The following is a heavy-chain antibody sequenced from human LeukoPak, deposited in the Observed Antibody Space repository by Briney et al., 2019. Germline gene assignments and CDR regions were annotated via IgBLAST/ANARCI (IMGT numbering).Heavy chain of an antibody. Sequence: GGSPRLSCAASGFTVSSNYMSWVRQAPGKGLEWVSVIYSGGSTYYADSVKGRFTISRDNSKNTLYLQMNSLRAEDTAVYYCARSYCGGDCYSEYYFDYWGQGTLVTVSS. CDR3: ARSYCGGDCYSEYYFDY. CDR2: IYSGGST. V-gene: IGHV3-66*02. CDR1: GFTVSSNY. J-gene: IGHJ4*02. D-gene: IGHD2-21*02.